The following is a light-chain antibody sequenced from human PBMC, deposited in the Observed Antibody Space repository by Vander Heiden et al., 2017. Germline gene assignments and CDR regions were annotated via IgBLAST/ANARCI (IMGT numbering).Light chain of an antibody. CDR3: SSYTSSSTLYV. CDR2: EVS. J-gene: IGLJ1*01. CDR1: SSDGGGYNY. V-gene: IGLV2-14*01. Sequence: QSALTQPASVSGSPGQSITISCTGTSSDGGGYNYVSWYQQHPGKAPKLMSYEVSNRPSGVSNRFSGSKSGNTASLTISGLQAEDEADYYCSSYTSSSTLYVFGTGTKVTVL.